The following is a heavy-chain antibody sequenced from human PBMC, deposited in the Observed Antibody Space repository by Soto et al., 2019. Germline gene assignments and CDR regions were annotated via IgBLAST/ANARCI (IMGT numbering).Heavy chain of an antibody. CDR3: ARVQPYDYGANTGWLDP. CDR2: TFYSGAT. CDR1: GGSISSGGYY. D-gene: IGHD4-17*01. J-gene: IGHJ5*02. V-gene: IGHV4-31*03. Sequence: QVQLQESGPGLVNPSQTLSLTCTVSGGSISSGGYYWSWIRQHPGKGLEWIGYTFYSGATYYNPSLKSRTIISVYTSKNQFSLTLTSPTAADTAVYYCARVQPYDYGANTGWLDPWGQGTLVTVSS.